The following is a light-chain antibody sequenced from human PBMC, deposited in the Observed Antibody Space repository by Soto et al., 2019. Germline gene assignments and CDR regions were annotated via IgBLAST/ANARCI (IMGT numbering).Light chain of an antibody. CDR3: QRLFT. J-gene: IGKJ3*01. CDR1: QSVSSSY. CDR2: GAS. V-gene: IGKV3-20*01. Sequence: EIVLTQSPCTLSLSPGERATLSCRASQSVSSSYLAWYQQKPGQAPRLLIYGASSRATGIPDRFSGSGSGTDFTITISRLEPEDFAVYYCQRLFTFGPGTKVDIK.